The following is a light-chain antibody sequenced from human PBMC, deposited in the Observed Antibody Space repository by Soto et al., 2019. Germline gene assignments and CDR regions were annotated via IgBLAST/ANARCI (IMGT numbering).Light chain of an antibody. CDR1: QSIGSS. CDR3: QQYSLYPWT. CDR2: KAF. J-gene: IGKJ1*01. Sequence: DIQMTQSPSTLSASVGDRVTITCRASQSIGSSLAWYQQKPGKAPNLLIYKAFSLESGVPSRFSGSGSRAEFTLTISSLQPDDFATYYCQQYSLYPWTFGQGTKVESK. V-gene: IGKV1-5*03.